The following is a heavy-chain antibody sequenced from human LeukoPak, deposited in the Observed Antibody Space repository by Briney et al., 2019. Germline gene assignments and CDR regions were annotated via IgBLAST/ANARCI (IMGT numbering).Heavy chain of an antibody. J-gene: IGHJ5*01. V-gene: IGHV4-61*01. D-gene: IGHD6-13*01. CDR3: ERETFISGSSSWNWFDC. CDR1: GGSISSGSYY. CDR2: IYYSGST. Sequence: SETLSLTCTVSGGSISSGSYYWSWIRQPPGKGLEWIGYIYYSGSTNYNPSLKSRVTISVDTSKNQFSLKLSSVTAADTAVYYCERETFISGSSSWNWFDCWGQGTLVTVSS.